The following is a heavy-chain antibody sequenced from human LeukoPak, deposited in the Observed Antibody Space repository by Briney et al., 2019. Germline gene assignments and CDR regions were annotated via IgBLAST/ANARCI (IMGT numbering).Heavy chain of an antibody. J-gene: IGHJ4*02. D-gene: IGHD3-10*01. Sequence: PGGSLRLSCAASGFTFSNAWMNWVRQAPGKGLEWVGRIKSKTDGGTTDYAAPVEGRFTISRDDSKNTLYLQMNSLKTEDTAVYYCTTGESHYGSGSYYNNSYWGQGTLVTVSS. CDR1: GFTFSNAW. CDR3: TTGESHYGSGSYYNNSY. CDR2: IKSKTDGGTT. V-gene: IGHV3-15*07.